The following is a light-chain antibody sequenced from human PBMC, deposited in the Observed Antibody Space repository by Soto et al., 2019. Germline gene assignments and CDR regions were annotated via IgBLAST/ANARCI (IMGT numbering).Light chain of an antibody. J-gene: IGKJ4*01. V-gene: IGKV3-20*01. Sequence: EIVLTQSPGTLSLSPGERATLSCRASQSVSSSYLAWYQQKPGQAPRFLIYGASSRATGIPDRFSGSGSGRDFTLTISSLEPEDVAEYYCQQYGSSPLTFGGGTKVEIK. CDR3: QQYGSSPLT. CDR2: GAS. CDR1: QSVSSSY.